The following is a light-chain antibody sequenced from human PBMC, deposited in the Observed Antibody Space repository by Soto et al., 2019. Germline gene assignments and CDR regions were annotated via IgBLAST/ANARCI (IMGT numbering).Light chain of an antibody. Sequence: QSALTQPASVSGSPGQSISISCTGTSSDVGGYNYVSWYQQYPGKAPKLIIYEVSHRPSGVSNRFSGSKSGNMASLTISGLQAEDEADYYCSSYTTSSTLYVFGTGTKLTVL. CDR3: SSYTTSSTLYV. J-gene: IGLJ1*01. CDR1: SSDVGGYNY. V-gene: IGLV2-14*01. CDR2: EVS.